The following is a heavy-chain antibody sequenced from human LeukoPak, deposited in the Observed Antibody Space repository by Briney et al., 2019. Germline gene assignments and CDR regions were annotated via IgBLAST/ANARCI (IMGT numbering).Heavy chain of an antibody. Sequence: PSETLSLTCAVYGGSFSGYYWSWIRQPPGKGLEWIGEINHSGSTNYNPSLKSRVTIPVDTSKNQFSLKLSSVTAADTAVYYCASLYYDILTGYRHNWFDPWGQGTLVTVSS. D-gene: IGHD3-9*01. CDR1: GGSFSGYY. V-gene: IGHV4-34*01. CDR2: INHSGST. CDR3: ASLYYDILTGYRHNWFDP. J-gene: IGHJ5*02.